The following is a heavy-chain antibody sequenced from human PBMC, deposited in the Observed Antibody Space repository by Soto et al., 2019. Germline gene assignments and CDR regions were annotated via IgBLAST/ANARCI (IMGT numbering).Heavy chain of an antibody. D-gene: IGHD6-13*01. CDR2: IYPGDSDT. V-gene: IGHV5-51*01. CDR3: AGTAAAGKYYYGMDV. CDR1: GYSFTSYW. Sequence: PGESLKISCKGSGYSFTSYWIGWVRQMPGKGLELMGIIYPGDSDTRYSPSFQGQVTISADKSISTAYLQWSSLKASDTAMYYCAGTAAAGKYYYGMDVWGQGTTVTVS. J-gene: IGHJ6*02.